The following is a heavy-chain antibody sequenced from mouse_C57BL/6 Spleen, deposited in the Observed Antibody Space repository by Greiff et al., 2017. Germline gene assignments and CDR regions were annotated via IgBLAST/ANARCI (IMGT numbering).Heavy chain of an antibody. Sequence: VQLQQPGAELVKPGASVKLSCKASGYTFTSYWMQWVKQRPGQGLEWIGEIDPSDSYTNYNQKFKGKATLTVDTSSSTAYMQLSSLTSEDSAVYYCAKDYNGSSLYAMDYWGQGTSVTVSS. D-gene: IGHD1-1*01. CDR1: GYTFTSYW. CDR3: AKDYNGSSLYAMDY. V-gene: IGHV1-50*01. J-gene: IGHJ4*01. CDR2: IDPSDSYT.